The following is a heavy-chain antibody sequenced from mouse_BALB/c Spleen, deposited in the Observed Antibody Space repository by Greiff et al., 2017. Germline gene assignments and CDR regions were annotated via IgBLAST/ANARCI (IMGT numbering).Heavy chain of an antibody. Sequence: EVQLVESGGGLVQPGGSRKLSCAASGFTFSSFGMHWVRQAPEKGLEWVAYISSGSSTIYYADTVKGRFTISRDNPKNTLFLQMTSLRSEDTAMYYCARWPARAMDYWGQGTSVTVSS. CDR2: ISSGSSTI. CDR3: ARWPARAMDY. J-gene: IGHJ4*01. CDR1: GFTFSSFG. D-gene: IGHD1-2*01. V-gene: IGHV5-17*02.